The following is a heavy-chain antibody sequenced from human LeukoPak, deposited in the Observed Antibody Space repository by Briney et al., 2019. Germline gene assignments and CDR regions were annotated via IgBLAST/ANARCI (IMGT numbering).Heavy chain of an antibody. Sequence: SVKVSFKASGFTFTTSAMQWVRQARGQRLEWIGWIVVDTGYTNYAQTFQERLTITRDMSTSTAYMDLSSLRSEDTAVYYCAADLMPQTGYAYGMGVWGQGTTVTVSS. D-gene: IGHD5-12*01. V-gene: IGHV1-58*02. CDR2: IVVDTGYT. CDR1: GFTFTTSA. CDR3: AADLMPQTGYAYGMGV. J-gene: IGHJ6*02.